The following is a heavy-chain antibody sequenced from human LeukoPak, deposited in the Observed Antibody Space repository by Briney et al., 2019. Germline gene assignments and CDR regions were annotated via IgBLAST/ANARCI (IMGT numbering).Heavy chain of an antibody. CDR3: ARSPTVTTLDY. J-gene: IGHJ4*02. D-gene: IGHD4-17*01. Sequence: SETLSLTCTVSGVSISSGGYYWSWIRQHPGKGLEWIGYIYYSGSTYYNPSLKSRVTISVDTSKNQFSLKLSSVTAADTAVYYCARSPTVTTLDYWGQGTLVTVSS. CDR2: IYYSGST. V-gene: IGHV4-31*03. CDR1: GVSISSGGYY.